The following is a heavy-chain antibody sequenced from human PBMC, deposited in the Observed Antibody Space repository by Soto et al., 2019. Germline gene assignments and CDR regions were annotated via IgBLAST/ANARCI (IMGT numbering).Heavy chain of an antibody. Sequence: PSETLSLTCAVYGGSFSGYYWSWIRQPPGKGLEWIGEINHSGSTNYNPSLKSRVTISVDTSKNQFSLKLSSVTAADTAVYYCARGGRHPILLWFGELSSIPIPGYDYWGQGTLVTVSS. V-gene: IGHV4-34*01. D-gene: IGHD3-10*01. J-gene: IGHJ4*02. CDR2: INHSGST. CDR1: GGSFSGYY. CDR3: ARGGRHPILLWFGELSSIPIPGYDY.